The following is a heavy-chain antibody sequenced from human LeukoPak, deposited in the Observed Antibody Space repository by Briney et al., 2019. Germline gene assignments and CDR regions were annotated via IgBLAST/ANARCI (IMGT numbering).Heavy chain of an antibody. CDR3: ARGPCSGGSCYDY. V-gene: IGHV4-31*03. CDR1: GGSISSGGYY. Sequence: TLPLTCTVSGGSISSGGYYWSWIRQHPGKGLEWIGYIYYSGSTYYNPSLKSRVTISVDTSKNQFSLKLSSVTAADTAVYYCARGPCSGGSCYDYWGQGTLVTVSS. J-gene: IGHJ4*02. CDR2: IYYSGST. D-gene: IGHD2-15*01.